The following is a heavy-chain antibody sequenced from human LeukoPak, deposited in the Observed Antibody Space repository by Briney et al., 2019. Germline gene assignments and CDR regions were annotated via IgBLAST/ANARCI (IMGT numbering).Heavy chain of an antibody. Sequence: ASVKVSCKASGGTFSSYAISWVRQAPGQGLEWMGGIIPIFGTANYAQKFQGRVTITADESTSTAYMELSSLRSEDTAVYYVARERNWAIDYWGQGTLVTVSS. CDR3: ARERNWAIDY. J-gene: IGHJ4*02. V-gene: IGHV1-69*13. CDR1: GGTFSSYA. CDR2: IIPIFGTA. D-gene: IGHD7-27*01.